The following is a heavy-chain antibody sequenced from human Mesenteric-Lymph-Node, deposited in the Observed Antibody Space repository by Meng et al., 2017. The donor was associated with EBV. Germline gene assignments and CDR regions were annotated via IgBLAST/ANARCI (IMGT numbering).Heavy chain of an antibody. Sequence: QVQLVQSGAEVKKPGASVKVSCKASGHTFPRYYITWVRQAPEQGLEWVGWMDPTTGNTVSAQKFEDRVTMTRDISTNTAYLKLFVLRSEDTAVYYCARFGDFRGQGTMVTVSS. CDR3: ARFGDF. V-gene: IGHV1-8*01. CDR2: MDPTTGNT. J-gene: IGHJ1*01. CDR1: GHTFPRYY. D-gene: IGHD4-17*01.